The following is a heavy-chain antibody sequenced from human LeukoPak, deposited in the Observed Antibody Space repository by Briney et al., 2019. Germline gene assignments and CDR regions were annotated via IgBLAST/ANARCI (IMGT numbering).Heavy chain of an antibody. CDR2: IYSGGST. J-gene: IGHJ4*02. D-gene: IGHD4-17*01. Sequence: GGSLRLSCAASGFTVSSNYMSWVRQAPGKGLEWVSVIYSGGSTYYADSVKGRFTISRDNSKNTLYLQMNSLRAEDTAVYYCARDRGDLGNYGVYWGQGTLVTVSS. CDR1: GFTVSSNY. V-gene: IGHV3-53*01. CDR3: ARDRGDLGNYGVY.